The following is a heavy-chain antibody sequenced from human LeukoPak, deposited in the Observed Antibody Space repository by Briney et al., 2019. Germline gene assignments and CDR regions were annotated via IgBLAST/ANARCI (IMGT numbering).Heavy chain of an antibody. CDR1: GYTFTGYY. CDR3: ARAKVYSSGWYEYYFDY. D-gene: IGHD6-19*01. V-gene: IGHV1-2*02. CDR2: INPNTGGT. Sequence: ASVKVSCKASGYTFTGYYVHWVRHAPGQGLEWMGWINPNTGGTNFAQIFQGRVTMTRDTSITTAYMELSRLRSDDTAVYYCARAKVYSSGWYEYYFDYWGQGILVTVSS. J-gene: IGHJ4*02.